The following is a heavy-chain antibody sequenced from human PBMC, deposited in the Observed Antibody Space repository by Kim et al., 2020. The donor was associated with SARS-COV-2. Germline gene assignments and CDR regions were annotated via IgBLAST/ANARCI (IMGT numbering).Heavy chain of an antibody. CDR2: ISYDGSNK. J-gene: IGHJ4*02. D-gene: IGHD1-26*01. Sequence: GGSLRLSCAASGFTFSSYAMHWVRQAPGKGLEWVAVISYDGSNKYYADSVKGRFTISRDNSKNTLYLQMNSLRAEDTAVYYCARSYSGSYYSYFDYWGQVTLVTVSS. V-gene: IGHV3-30*04. CDR1: GFTFSSYA. CDR3: ARSYSGSYYSYFDY.